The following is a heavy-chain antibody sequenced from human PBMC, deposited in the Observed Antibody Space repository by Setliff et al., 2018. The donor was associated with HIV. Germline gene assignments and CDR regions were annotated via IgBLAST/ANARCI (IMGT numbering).Heavy chain of an antibody. J-gene: IGHJ6*03. D-gene: IGHD3-10*01. CDR2: IYYSGST. CDR3: ARDGPLEGSYRYYYYYMDV. CDR1: GASSSSHY. Sequence: PSETLSLTCTVSGASSSSHYWSWIRQPPGKGLEWIGYIYYSGSTNYNPSLKSRVTISLDMSKNQFSLRLSSVTAADTAVYYCARDGPLEGSYRYYYYYMDVWGKGTTVTVPS. V-gene: IGHV4-59*11.